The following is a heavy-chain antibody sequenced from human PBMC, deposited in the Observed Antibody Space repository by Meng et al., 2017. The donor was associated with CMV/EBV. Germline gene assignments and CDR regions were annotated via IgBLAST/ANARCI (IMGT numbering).Heavy chain of an antibody. J-gene: IGHJ4*02. D-gene: IGHD3-3*01. CDR3: ARMGRFLEWLSPLDY. V-gene: IGHV3-48*04. Sequence: GESLKISCAASGFTFSSYWMHWVRQAPGKGLEWVSYISSSGSTIYYADSVKGRFTISRDNAKNSLYLQMNSLRAEDTAVYYCARMGRFLEWLSPLDYWGQGTLVTVSS. CDR2: ISSSGSTI. CDR1: GFTFSSYW.